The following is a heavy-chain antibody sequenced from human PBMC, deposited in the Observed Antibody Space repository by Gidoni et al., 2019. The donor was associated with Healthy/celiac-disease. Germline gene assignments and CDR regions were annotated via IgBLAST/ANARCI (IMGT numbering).Heavy chain of an antibody. J-gene: IGHJ6*02. CDR1: GFTFSSYA. CDR3: ARESIYYDSSGYYPYYGMDV. CDR2: ISYDGSNK. V-gene: IGHV3-30*04. D-gene: IGHD3-22*01. Sequence: QVQLVESGGGVVQPGRSLRLSCAASGFTFSSYAMHWVRQAPGKGLGWVAVISYDGSNKYSADSVKGRFTISRDNSKNTLYLQMNSLRAEDTAVYYCARESIYYDSSGYYPYYGMDVWGHGTTVTVSS.